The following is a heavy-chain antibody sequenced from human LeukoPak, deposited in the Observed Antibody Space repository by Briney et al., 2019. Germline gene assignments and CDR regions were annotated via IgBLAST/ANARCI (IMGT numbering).Heavy chain of an antibody. Sequence: GGSLRLSCAASGFTFSSYAMSWVRQAPGRGLEWVSAISGSGGSTSYADSVKGRFTISRDNSKNTLYLQMNSLRAEDTAVYYCAKGVYYYGSGSYGGFDPWGQGTLVTVSS. J-gene: IGHJ5*02. CDR1: GFTFSSYA. CDR2: ISGSGGST. CDR3: AKGVYYYGSGSYGGFDP. D-gene: IGHD3-10*01. V-gene: IGHV3-23*01.